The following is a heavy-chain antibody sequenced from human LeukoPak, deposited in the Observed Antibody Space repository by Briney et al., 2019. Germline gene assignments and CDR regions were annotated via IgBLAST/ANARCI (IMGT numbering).Heavy chain of an antibody. CDR1: GYSISSGYY. CDR2: IFHSGKT. D-gene: IGHD2-21*01. J-gene: IGHJ4*02. V-gene: IGHV4-38-2*01. CDR3: ARGDIPDF. Sequence: PSETLSLTGGVSGYSISSGYYWGWIRQSPGKGLEWIGSIFHSGKTYYNLSPKSRVTISVDTSKNQFSLKLTSVTAADTAVYYCARGDIPDFWGQGILVTVSS.